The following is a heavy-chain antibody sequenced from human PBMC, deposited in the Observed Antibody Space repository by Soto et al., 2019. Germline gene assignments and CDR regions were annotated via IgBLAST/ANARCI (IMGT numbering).Heavy chain of an antibody. CDR1: GFTFDDYA. V-gene: IGHV3-9*01. CDR3: ATTNSSSWYEADAFDI. J-gene: IGHJ3*02. CDR2: ISWNSGSI. D-gene: IGHD6-13*01. Sequence: EVQLVESGGGLVQPGRSLRLSCAASGFTFDDYAMHWVRQAPGKGLEWVSGISWNSGSIGYADSVKGRFTISRDNAKNSLYLQMNSLRAEDTASYYCATTNSSSWYEADAFDIWGQGTMVTVSS.